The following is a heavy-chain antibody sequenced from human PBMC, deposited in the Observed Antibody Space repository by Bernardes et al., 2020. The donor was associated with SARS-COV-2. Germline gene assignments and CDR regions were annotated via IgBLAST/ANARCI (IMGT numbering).Heavy chain of an antibody. CDR3: ARTFYYDRGGDSLFDL. Sequence: ASVKVSCTASRYTFSDFYIHWLRQAPGQGLEWMGWISPKSGATNHAQKFQGRVTMTRDTSITTDYMELSSLTSDDTAVYYCARTFYYDRGGDSLFDLWGQGTPVTVSS. V-gene: IGHV1-2*02. J-gene: IGHJ4*02. CDR2: ISPKSGAT. CDR1: RYTFSDFY. D-gene: IGHD2-21*01.